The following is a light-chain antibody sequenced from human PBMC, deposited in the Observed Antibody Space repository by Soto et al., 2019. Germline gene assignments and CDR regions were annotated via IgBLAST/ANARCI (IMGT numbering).Light chain of an antibody. CDR1: QSVLYSPNNKNS. Sequence: DIVMTQSPDSLAVSLGERATINCKSSQSVLYSPNNKNSLAWYQQKPGQPPKLLIYWASTRESGVPDRFSGSGSGTDFTLTISSLQAEYVAIYYCQQYYNTIGTFGQGTKVEIK. V-gene: IGKV4-1*01. CDR3: QQYYNTIGT. CDR2: WAS. J-gene: IGKJ1*01.